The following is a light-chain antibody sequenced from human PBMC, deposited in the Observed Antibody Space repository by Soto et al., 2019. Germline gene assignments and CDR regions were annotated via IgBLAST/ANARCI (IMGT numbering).Light chain of an antibody. CDR2: AAS. V-gene: IGKV1-12*01. J-gene: IGKJ4*01. CDR3: VQHYSYPLT. Sequence: DIQMTQSPSSLSASVGDRVTITCRASQGIGIWLAWYQHKPGKAPNLLIYAASTLQRGVPSRFSGSGSGTDFSLTISSLQPEDFASYYCVQHYSYPLTFGGGTKVEIK. CDR1: QGIGIW.